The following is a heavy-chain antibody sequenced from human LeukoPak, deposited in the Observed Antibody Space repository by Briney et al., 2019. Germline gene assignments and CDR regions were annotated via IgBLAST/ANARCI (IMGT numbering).Heavy chain of an antibody. Sequence: GGSLRLSCAASGFTFSYYWINWVRQAPGKGLEWVASIKQDGSEKYYVDSVKGRFTISRDNAKNSLYLQMNTLRAEDTAVYYCLRARGYSTYDFWGQGTLVTVSS. CDR2: IKQDGSEK. CDR3: LRARGYSTYDF. J-gene: IGHJ4*02. V-gene: IGHV3-7*01. CDR1: GFTFSYYW. D-gene: IGHD6-13*01.